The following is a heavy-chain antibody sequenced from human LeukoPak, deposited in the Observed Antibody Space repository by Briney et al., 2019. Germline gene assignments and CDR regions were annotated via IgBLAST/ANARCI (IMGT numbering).Heavy chain of an antibody. CDR2: ISAYNGNT. V-gene: IGHV1-18*01. CDR3: ASGSSSWYYFDY. Sequence: ASVKVSCKASGGTFSSYGISWVRQAPGQGLEWMGWISAYNGNTNYAQKLQGRVTMTTDTSTSTAYMELRSLRSDDTAVYYCASGSSSWYYFDYWGQGTLVTVSS. CDR1: GGTFSSYG. D-gene: IGHD6-13*01. J-gene: IGHJ4*02.